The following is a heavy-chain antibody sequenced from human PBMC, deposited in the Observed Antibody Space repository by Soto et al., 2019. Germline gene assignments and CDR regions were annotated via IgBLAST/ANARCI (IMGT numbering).Heavy chain of an antibody. CDR1: GDSISSLY. CDR2: IYYSGSI. D-gene: IGHD6-19*01. V-gene: IGHV4-59*01. CDR3: ARSLWDTSGWKTDY. J-gene: IGHJ4*02. Sequence: QVQLQESGPGLVKPSETLSLTCAVSGDSISSLYWSWIRQPPGKGLEWIGYIYYSGSINYNTSLKSRVTISVDTSKNQFSLNLSSVTAADTAVYYCARSLWDTSGWKTDYWGQGTLVTVSS.